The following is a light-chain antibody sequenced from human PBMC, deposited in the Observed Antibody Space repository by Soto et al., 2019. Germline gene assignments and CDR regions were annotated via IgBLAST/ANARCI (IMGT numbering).Light chain of an antibody. J-gene: IGKJ1*01. CDR2: DAS. CDR3: QQSYSTSVT. V-gene: IGKV3D-15*01. CDR1: QSVGRS. Sequence: IVMTQSPATLSVSPGERATLSCRASQSVGRSLAWYQQKPGQAPRLLIYDASNRATGIPARFSGSGSGTDFTLTISSLQPEDFATYYCQQSYSTSVTFGQGTKVDIK.